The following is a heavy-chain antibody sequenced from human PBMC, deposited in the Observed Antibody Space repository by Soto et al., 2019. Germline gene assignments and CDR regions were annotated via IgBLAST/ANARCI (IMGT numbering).Heavy chain of an antibody. CDR3: ARRYGYYFDY. CDR2: IYHSGST. D-gene: IGHD3-9*01. J-gene: IGHJ4*02. V-gene: IGHV4-30-2*01. CDR1: GGSISSGGYS. Sequence: SETLSLTCAVSGGSISSGGYSWSWIRQPPGKGLEWIGYIYHSGSTYYNPSLKSRVTISVDTSKNQLSLKLSSVTAADTAVYYCARRYGYYFDYRGQGTPVTVSS.